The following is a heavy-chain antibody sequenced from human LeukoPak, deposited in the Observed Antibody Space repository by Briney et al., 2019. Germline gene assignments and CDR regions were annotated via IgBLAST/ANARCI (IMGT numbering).Heavy chain of an antibody. CDR2: ISAYNGNT. CDR3: ARVLYDFWSGWGNYAFDI. Sequence: ASVKVSCKASGYTFTSYGISWVRQDPGQGLEWMGWISAYNGNTNYAQKLQGRVTMTTDTSTSTAYMELRSLRSDDTAVYYCARVLYDFWSGWGNYAFDIWGQGTMVTVSS. V-gene: IGHV1-18*01. D-gene: IGHD3-3*01. J-gene: IGHJ3*02. CDR1: GYTFTSYG.